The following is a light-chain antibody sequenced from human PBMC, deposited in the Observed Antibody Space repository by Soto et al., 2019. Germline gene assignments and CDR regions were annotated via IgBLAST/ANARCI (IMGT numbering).Light chain of an antibody. Sequence: EIVMTQSPATLSVSLGERATLSCRASQSVSSNLAWYQQKPGQAPRLVIYGASTRATGIPARFSGSGSGTEFTLTISGLQSEDFAIYYCQQYNDWPLSFGGGAKVEIK. CDR3: QQYNDWPLS. CDR1: QSVSSN. CDR2: GAS. J-gene: IGKJ4*01. V-gene: IGKV3-15*01.